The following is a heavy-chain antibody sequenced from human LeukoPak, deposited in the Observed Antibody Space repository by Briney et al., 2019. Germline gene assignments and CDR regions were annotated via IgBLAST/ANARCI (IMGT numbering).Heavy chain of an antibody. CDR2: IQKDGSEK. J-gene: IGHJ2*01. Sequence: PGGSLRLSCAASGFTFSRYWMSWVRQAPGEGLEWVANIQKDGSEKYYVDSVKGRFTISRDNAKNSLYLQMNSLRADDTAVYFCARLLQASSWYFDLWGRGTLVTVSS. CDR3: ARLLQASSWYFDL. CDR1: GFTFSRYW. V-gene: IGHV3-7*01.